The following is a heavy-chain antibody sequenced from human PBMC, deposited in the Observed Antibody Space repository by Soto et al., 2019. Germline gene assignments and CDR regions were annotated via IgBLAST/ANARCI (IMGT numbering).Heavy chain of an antibody. CDR2: ISSSGSTI. Sequence: GGSLRLSCAGSGFTFSDYYMSWIRQAPGKGLQWVSYISSSGSTIYYADSVKGRFTISRDNAKNSLYLQMNSLRAEDTAVYYCARGGYDFWSGYFIFDYWGQGTLVTVSS. D-gene: IGHD3-3*01. CDR1: GFTFSDYY. CDR3: ARGGYDFWSGYFIFDY. V-gene: IGHV3-11*01. J-gene: IGHJ4*02.